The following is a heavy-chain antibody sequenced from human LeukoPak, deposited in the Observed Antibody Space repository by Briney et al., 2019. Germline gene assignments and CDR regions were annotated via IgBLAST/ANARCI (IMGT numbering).Heavy chain of an antibody. V-gene: IGHV3-30*18. D-gene: IGHD3-22*01. J-gene: IGHJ4*02. Sequence: GRSLRLSCAASGFTFSSYGMHWVRQAPGKGLEWVAVISYDGSNKYYADSVKGRFTISRDNSKNTLYLQMNSLRAEDTAVYYCAKAGAYDSSGYYYYLDYWGQGTLVTVPS. CDR2: ISYDGSNK. CDR3: AKAGAYDSSGYYYYLDY. CDR1: GFTFSSYG.